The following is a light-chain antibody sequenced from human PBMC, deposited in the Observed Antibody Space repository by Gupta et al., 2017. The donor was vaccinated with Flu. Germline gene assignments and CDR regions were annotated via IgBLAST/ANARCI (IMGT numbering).Light chain of an antibody. V-gene: IGLV1-47*01. CDR1: ISNIGSGS. J-gene: IGLJ2*01. CDR3: AVWDDRPGCWV. Sequence: SILTQPRSPSGTSGPRVFISCRGGISNIGSGSGYWYQQFPGTAPKAVIHSTDQRPSGVPDRFSGSKSGSSASLAIRGLQTEDEADYYCAVWDDRPGCWVFGGGTRLTVL. CDR2: STD.